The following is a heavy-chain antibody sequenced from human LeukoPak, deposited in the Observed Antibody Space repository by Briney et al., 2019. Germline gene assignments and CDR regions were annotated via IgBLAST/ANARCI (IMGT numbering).Heavy chain of an antibody. D-gene: IGHD2-2*01. CDR1: GFSFSYYS. V-gene: IGHV3-21*01. CDR2: ISSSSNHI. Sequence: KPGGSLRLSCAASGFSFSYYSMTWVRQAPGKGLEWVSSISSSSNHIYYADSVKGRFTISRDNAKTSLYLQMNNLRAEDSAVYYCARLEYQVLYGLDVWGKGTTVTVSS. CDR3: ARLEYQVLYGLDV. J-gene: IGHJ6*04.